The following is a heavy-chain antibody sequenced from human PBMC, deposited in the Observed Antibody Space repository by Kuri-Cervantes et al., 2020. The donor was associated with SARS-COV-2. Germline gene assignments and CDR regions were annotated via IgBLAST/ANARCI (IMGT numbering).Heavy chain of an antibody. V-gene: IGHV4-34*01. CDR3: ARGLGRFDP. J-gene: IGHJ5*02. CDR1: GGSFSGYY. D-gene: IGHD1-26*01. CDR2: INHSGST. Sequence: SQTLSLTCAVYGGSFSGYYWSWIRQPPGKGLEWIGEINHSGSTNYNPSLKSRVTISVDTSKNQFSLKLSSVTAADTAVYYCARGLGRFDPWARGPWSPSPQ.